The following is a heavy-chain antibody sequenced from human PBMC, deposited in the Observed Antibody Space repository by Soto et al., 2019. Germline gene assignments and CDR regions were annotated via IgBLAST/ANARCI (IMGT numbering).Heavy chain of an antibody. J-gene: IGHJ6*02. Sequence: PGESLKISCEGSVYSFTSYWIAWLRQLPGKGLEWMGIIYPGDSDTRYSPSFQCQVTISADKSIRTVYLQWSSLKASDTAMYYCARHPAAVAGLGYYYGMDVWGQGTTVTVSS. CDR1: VYSFTSYW. CDR2: IYPGDSDT. CDR3: ARHPAAVAGLGYYYGMDV. V-gene: IGHV5-51*01. D-gene: IGHD6-19*01.